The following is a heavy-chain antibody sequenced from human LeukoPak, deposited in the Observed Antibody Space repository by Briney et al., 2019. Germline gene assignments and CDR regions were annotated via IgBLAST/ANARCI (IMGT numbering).Heavy chain of an antibody. D-gene: IGHD6-19*01. CDR3: AREDAWGQWLPYFDY. Sequence: GGSLRLSCAASGFTFSSYGMSWVRQAPGKGLEWVSGISGSGRSTYYADSVKGRFTVSRDNSKNTLYLQMNSLRAEDTALYYCAREDAWGQWLPYFDYWGQGTLVTVSS. CDR1: GFTFSSYG. CDR2: ISGSGRST. V-gene: IGHV3-23*01. J-gene: IGHJ4*02.